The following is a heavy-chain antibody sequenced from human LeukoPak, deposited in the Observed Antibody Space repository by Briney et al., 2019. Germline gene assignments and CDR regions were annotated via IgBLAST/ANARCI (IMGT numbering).Heavy chain of an antibody. J-gene: IGHJ5*02. Sequence: SVKVSCKASGGTFSSYAISRVRQAPGQGLEWMGGIIPIFGTANYAQKFQGRVTITADESTSTAYMELSSLRSEDTAVYYCARVGCSGGSCYSNWFDPWGQGTLVTVSS. CDR2: IIPIFGTA. CDR3: ARVGCSGGSCYSNWFDP. V-gene: IGHV1-69*01. D-gene: IGHD2-15*01. CDR1: GGTFSSYA.